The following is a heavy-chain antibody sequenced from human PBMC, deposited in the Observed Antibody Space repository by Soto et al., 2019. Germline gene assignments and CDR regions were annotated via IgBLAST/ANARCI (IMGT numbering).Heavy chain of an antibody. CDR2: IYYSGST. CDR3: ARRYGLSAFDI. Sequence: QVQLQESGPGLVKPSETLSLTCTVSGGSISRYYWSWIRQPPGKGLEWIGDIYYSGSTNYNPSLKSRVTISVDTSKNKFSLKLSSVTAADTAVYFCARRYGLSAFDIWGQGTMVTVSS. CDR1: GGSISRYY. V-gene: IGHV4-59*08. D-gene: IGHD3-10*01. J-gene: IGHJ3*02.